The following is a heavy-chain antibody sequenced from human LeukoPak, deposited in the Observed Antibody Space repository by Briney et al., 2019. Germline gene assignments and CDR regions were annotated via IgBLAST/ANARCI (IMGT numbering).Heavy chain of an antibody. D-gene: IGHD4-11*01. CDR3: ARESNSRFYFDY. Sequence: GGSLRLSCAASGFSFSSYSMNWVRQAPGKGLEWVSYISSSSSTIYYADSVKGRFTISRDNAKNSLYLQMNSLRAEDTAVYSSARESNSRFYFDYWGQGTLVTVSS. CDR1: GFSFSSYS. CDR2: ISSSSSTI. V-gene: IGHV3-48*01. J-gene: IGHJ4*02.